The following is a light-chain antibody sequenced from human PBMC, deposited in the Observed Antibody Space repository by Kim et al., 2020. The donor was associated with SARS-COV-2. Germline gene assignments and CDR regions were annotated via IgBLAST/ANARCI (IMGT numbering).Light chain of an antibody. Sequence: GQRVTISCSGRSSNIGSNTVNWYQQLPGTAPKLLIYSNNQRPSGVPDRFSGSKSGTSASLAISGLQSEDEADYYCAACDDSLNGVVFGGGTQLTVL. J-gene: IGLJ2*01. V-gene: IGLV1-44*01. CDR1: SSNIGSNT. CDR3: AACDDSLNGVV. CDR2: SNN.